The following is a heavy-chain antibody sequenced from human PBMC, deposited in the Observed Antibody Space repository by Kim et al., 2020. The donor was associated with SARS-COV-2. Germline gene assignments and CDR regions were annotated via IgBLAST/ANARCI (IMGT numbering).Heavy chain of an antibody. Sequence: GGSLRLSCVASGFTFSSYWMTWVRQAPGKGLEWVGNIYQAGTQPYSVDSVKGRFTISRDNAKNSVYLQMNSLRADDTAMYYCARVAITTTGVPFYWGQGTLVTVSS. D-gene: IGHD1-1*01. CDR3: ARVAITTTGVPFY. J-gene: IGHJ4*02. CDR2: IYQAGTQP. V-gene: IGHV3-7*03. CDR1: GFTFSSYW.